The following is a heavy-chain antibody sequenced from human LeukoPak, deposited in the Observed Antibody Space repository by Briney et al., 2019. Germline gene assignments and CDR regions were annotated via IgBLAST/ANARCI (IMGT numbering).Heavy chain of an antibody. Sequence: GGSLRLSCAASGFTFSDYYMSWIRQAPGEGLEWVSYISSSGSTIYYADSVKGRFTISRDNAKNSLYLQMSSLRDEDTAVYYCARDLTYYYDSSGCPGYWGQGTLVTVSS. V-gene: IGHV3-11*01. CDR1: GFTFSDYY. J-gene: IGHJ4*02. D-gene: IGHD3-22*01. CDR3: ARDLTYYYDSSGCPGY. CDR2: ISSSGSTI.